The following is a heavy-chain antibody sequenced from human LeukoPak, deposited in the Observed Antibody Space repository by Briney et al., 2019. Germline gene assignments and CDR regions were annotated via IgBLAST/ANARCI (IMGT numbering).Heavy chain of an antibody. CDR2: MNPNSGNT. V-gene: IGHV1-8*01. J-gene: IGHJ4*02. Sequence: ASVKVSCKASGYTFTSYDINWVRQATGQGLEWMGWMNPNSGNTGYAQKFQGRVTMTRNTSISTAYMELSSLRSEDTAVYYCARGSPSSSWADYWGQGTLVTVSS. CDR3: ARGSPSSSWADY. D-gene: IGHD6-13*01. CDR1: GYTFTSYD.